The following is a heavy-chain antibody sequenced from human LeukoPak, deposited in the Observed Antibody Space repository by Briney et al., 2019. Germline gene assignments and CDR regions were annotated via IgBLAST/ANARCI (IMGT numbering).Heavy chain of an antibody. D-gene: IGHD3-22*01. CDR1: GFTFSGHW. Sequence: PGGSLRLSCAASGFTFSGHWLTWVRQAPGKGLEWVANIKEDGSKKNYVDSVKGRFTISRDNAKNSLYLQMTSLRAEDTAMYYCATPRDYHDNSGFHQGGDWGQGTLVTVSS. V-gene: IGHV3-7*03. J-gene: IGHJ4*02. CDR3: ATPRDYHDNSGFHQGGD. CDR2: IKEDGSKK.